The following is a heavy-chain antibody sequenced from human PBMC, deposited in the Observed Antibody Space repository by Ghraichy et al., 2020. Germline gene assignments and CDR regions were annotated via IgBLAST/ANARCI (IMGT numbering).Heavy chain of an antibody. CDR3: ARDQEWRASSSGFDP. D-gene: IGHD3-3*01. CDR2: IYHNGRT. J-gene: IGHJ5*02. Sequence: SETLSLTCTVYGDSLNNYYCSWIRQAPGKGLEWIGSIYHNGRTKYNPSLKSRVTMSVDTSKNQFSLSLTSVTAADTAVFYCARDQEWRASSSGFDPWGQGTLFSVSP. CDR1: GDSLNNYY. V-gene: IGHV4-59*01.